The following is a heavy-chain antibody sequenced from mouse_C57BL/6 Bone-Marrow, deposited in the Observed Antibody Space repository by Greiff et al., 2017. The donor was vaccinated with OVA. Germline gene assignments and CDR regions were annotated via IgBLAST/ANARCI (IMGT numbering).Heavy chain of an antibody. Sequence: EVKVEESGGGLVQPGGSMKLSCVASGFTFSNYWMNWVRQSPEKGLEWVAQIRLKSDNYATHYAESVKGRFTISRDDSKSSVYLQMNNLRAEDTGIYYCTAGSNYAYFDYWGQGTTLTVSS. CDR2: IRLKSDNYAT. J-gene: IGHJ2*01. D-gene: IGHD2-5*01. CDR3: TAGSNYAYFDY. CDR1: GFTFSNYW. V-gene: IGHV6-3*01.